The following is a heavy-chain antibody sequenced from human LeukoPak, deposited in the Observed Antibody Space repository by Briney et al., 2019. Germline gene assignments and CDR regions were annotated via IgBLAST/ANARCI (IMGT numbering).Heavy chain of an antibody. CDR2: ISSSSSTT. J-gene: IGHJ5*02. D-gene: IGHD3-3*01. Sequence: PGGSLRLSCAASGFTFSSYSMNWVRQAPGKGLEWVSYISSSSSTTFYADSVKGRFTISRDNAKNSLYLQMNSLRAEDTAVYYCARDAGITIFGVAQTRNNWFDPWGQGTLVTVSS. CDR1: GFTFSSYS. V-gene: IGHV3-48*01. CDR3: ARDAGITIFGVAQTRNNWFDP.